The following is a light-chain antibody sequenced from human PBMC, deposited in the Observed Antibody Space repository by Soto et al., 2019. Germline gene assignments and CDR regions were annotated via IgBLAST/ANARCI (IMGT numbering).Light chain of an antibody. J-gene: IGLJ1*01. V-gene: IGLV3-1*01. CDR2: QGT. CDR3: QAWDSRTYV. CDR1: KLGDKY. Sequence: SYELTQPPSVSVSPGQTASISCSGDKLGDKYACWYQQKPGQSPVLVIYQGTKRPPGIPERFSGSNSGNTATLTISETQAMDEADYYCQAWDSRTYVFGTGTKVTVL.